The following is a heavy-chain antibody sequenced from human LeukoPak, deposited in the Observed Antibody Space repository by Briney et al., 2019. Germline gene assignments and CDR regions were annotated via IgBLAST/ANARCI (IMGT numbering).Heavy chain of an antibody. CDR2: IIPIFGTA. Sequence: ASVKVAFKASGGTFSSYAISWVRQAPGQGLELMGGIIPIFGTANYTQKFQGRVKITTEEPTSTAYIKLSRLRSEDTAVYYCARASLSGRRAFVIWGKGTMVTVSS. D-gene: IGHD3-10*01. CDR1: GGTFSSYA. CDR3: ARASLSGRRAFVI. V-gene: IGHV1-69*05. J-gene: IGHJ3*02.